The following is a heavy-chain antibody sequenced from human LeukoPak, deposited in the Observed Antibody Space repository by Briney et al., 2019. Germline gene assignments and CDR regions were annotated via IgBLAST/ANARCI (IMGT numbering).Heavy chain of an antibody. J-gene: IGHJ4*02. CDR1: GFTFSSYA. CDR3: ARVPTVTNKLRREQIDY. Sequence: GGSLRLSCAASGFTFSSYAMSWVRQAPGKGLEWVSTISGSDDSTYYAESVKGRFTISRDDSKNTLYLQMSALKTEDTAVYYCARVPTVTNKLRREQIDYWGQGTLVTVSS. D-gene: IGHD4-17*01. V-gene: IGHV3-23*01. CDR2: ISGSDDST.